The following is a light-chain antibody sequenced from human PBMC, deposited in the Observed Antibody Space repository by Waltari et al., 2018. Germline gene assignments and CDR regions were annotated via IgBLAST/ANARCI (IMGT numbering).Light chain of an antibody. CDR1: QSVSRA. CDR3: QHYLRLPAT. J-gene: IGKJ1*01. Sequence: SCRARQSVSRALGWYQQKPGQAPRLLIYGASSRATGIPDRFSGGGSGTDFSLTISRLEPEDLAVYYCQHYLRLPATFGQGTKVEIK. CDR2: GAS. V-gene: IGKV3-20*01.